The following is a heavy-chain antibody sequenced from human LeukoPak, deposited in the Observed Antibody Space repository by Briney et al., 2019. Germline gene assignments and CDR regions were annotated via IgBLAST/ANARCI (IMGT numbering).Heavy chain of an antibody. CDR1: GFAFSSYA. Sequence: PGGSLRLSCAASGFAFSSYAMHWVRQAPGKGLEWVAVISYDGSNKYYADSVKGRSTISRDNSKNTLYLQMNSLRAEDTAVYYCASSKSSSAYNWGQGTLVTVSS. D-gene: IGHD6-6*01. CDR3: ASSKSSSAYN. J-gene: IGHJ4*02. V-gene: IGHV3-30-3*01. CDR2: ISYDGSNK.